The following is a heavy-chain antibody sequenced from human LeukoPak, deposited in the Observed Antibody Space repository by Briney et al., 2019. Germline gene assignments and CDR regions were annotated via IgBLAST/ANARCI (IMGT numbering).Heavy chain of an antibody. CDR1: GYNFASFW. V-gene: IGHV5-10-1*01. Sequence: GESLKISCKGSGYNFASFWISWVRQMPGKGLEWMGRIDPGDSWTNYSPSFQGHVTISVDKSISTAFLQWSSLKASDTAMYYCARMGYSSSWYHDSWGQGTLVTVSS. CDR3: ARMGYSSSWYHDS. J-gene: IGHJ4*02. CDR2: IDPGDSWT. D-gene: IGHD6-13*01.